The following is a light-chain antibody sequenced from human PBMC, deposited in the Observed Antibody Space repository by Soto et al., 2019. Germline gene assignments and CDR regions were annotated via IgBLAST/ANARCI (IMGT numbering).Light chain of an antibody. CDR2: DND. CDR3: GTWDSSLSDAFV. Sequence: QSVLTQPPSVSAAPGQKVTISCSGTSSNIGRNYVAWYQQLPGTAPKLLIYDNDKRPSGIPDRFSGSKSGTSATLGITGLQTGDEADYYCGTWDSSLSDAFVFGEGTKLTVL. J-gene: IGLJ2*01. V-gene: IGLV1-51*01. CDR1: SSNIGRNY.